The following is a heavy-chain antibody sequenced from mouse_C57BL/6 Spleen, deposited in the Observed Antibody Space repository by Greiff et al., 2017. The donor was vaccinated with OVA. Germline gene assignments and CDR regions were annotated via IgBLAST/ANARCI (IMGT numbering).Heavy chain of an antibody. CDR1: GYSITSGYY. V-gene: IGHV3-6*01. Sequence: EVKLQESGPGLVKPSQSLSLTCSVTGYSITSGYYWNWIRQFPGNKLEWMGYISYDGSNNYNPSLKNRISITRDPSKNQFFLKFNSVTTEDTATYYCAFGSSYYFDYWGQGTTLTVSS. CDR3: AFGSSYYFDY. D-gene: IGHD1-1*01. J-gene: IGHJ2*01. CDR2: ISYDGSN.